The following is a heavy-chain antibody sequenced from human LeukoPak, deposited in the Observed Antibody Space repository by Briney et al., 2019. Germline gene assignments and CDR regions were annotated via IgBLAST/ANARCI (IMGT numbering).Heavy chain of an antibody. CDR2: ISSGGII. Sequence: PGGSLSLFCAASGFTFISYELYWVRQAPGKGLEWVSYISSGGIIKYADSVKGQFTISRDDAKKSLYLQMNSLRAEDTAIYYCGAGRQFVGPFDIWGQGTVVTVSS. CDR3: GAGRQFVGPFDI. D-gene: IGHD3-10*01. V-gene: IGHV3-48*03. J-gene: IGHJ3*02. CDR1: GFTFISYE.